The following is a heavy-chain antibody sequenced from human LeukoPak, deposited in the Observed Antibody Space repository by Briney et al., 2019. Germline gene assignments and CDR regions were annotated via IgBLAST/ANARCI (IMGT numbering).Heavy chain of an antibody. J-gene: IGHJ3*02. CDR3: ARGRSGSGSLTDAFDI. V-gene: IGHV1-18*01. CDR1: GYTFTSYG. D-gene: IGHD3-10*01. Sequence: GASVKVSCKASGYTFTSYGISWVRQAPGQGLEWMGWISAYNGNTNYAQKLQGRVTMTTDTSTSTAYMELRSLRSDDTAVYYCARGRSGSGSLTDAFDIWGQGTMVIVSS. CDR2: ISAYNGNT.